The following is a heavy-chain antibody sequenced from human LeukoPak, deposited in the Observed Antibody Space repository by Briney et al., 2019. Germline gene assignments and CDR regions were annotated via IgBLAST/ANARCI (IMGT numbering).Heavy chain of an antibody. D-gene: IGHD3-3*01. J-gene: IGHJ4*02. CDR2: IIPIFGTA. V-gene: IGHV1-69*13. CDR3: ARGYKGGPYYDFWSGYYPPFDY. Sequence: SVKVSCKASGGTFSSYAISWVRRAPGQGLEWMGGIIPIFGTANYAQKFQGRVTITADESTSTAYMELSSLRSEDTAVYYCARGYKGGPYYDFWSGYYPPFDYWGQGTLVTVSS. CDR1: GGTFSSYA.